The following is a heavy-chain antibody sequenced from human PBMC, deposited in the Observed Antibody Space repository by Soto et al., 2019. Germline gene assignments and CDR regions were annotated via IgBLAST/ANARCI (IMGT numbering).Heavy chain of an antibody. CDR2: IGAYNGNT. CDR3: ARLGRHITIFGPRFDP. CDR1: GGTFSSYT. J-gene: IGHJ5*02. D-gene: IGHD3-3*01. Sequence: ASVKVSCKASGGTFSSYTITWVRQAPGQGLEWMGWIGAYNGNTHYTERLQGRVTMTTDTSTSTAYMELSSLRSEDTAVYYCARLGRHITIFGPRFDPWGQGTLVTVSS. V-gene: IGHV1-18*01.